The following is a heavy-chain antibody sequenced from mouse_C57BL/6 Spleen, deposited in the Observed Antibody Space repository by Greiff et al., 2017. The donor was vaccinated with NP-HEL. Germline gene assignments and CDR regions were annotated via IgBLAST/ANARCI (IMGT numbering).Heavy chain of an antibody. CDR2: INPSNGGT. J-gene: IGHJ3*01. Sequence: QVQLQQPGTELVKPGASGYTFTSYWMHWVKQRPGQGLEWIGNINPSNGGTNYNEKFKSKATLTVDKSSSTVYMQLSSLTSEDSAVYYCATLRPFAYWGQGTLVTVSA. CDR1: GYTFTSYW. CDR3: ATLRPFAY. D-gene: IGHD3-2*02. V-gene: IGHV1-53*01.